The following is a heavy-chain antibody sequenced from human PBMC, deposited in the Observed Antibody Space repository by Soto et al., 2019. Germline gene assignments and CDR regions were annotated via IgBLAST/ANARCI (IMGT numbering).Heavy chain of an antibody. CDR2: IKQDGSEK. V-gene: IGHV3-7*01. CDR3: ARDPSIVATMGSIYYYYDMDV. D-gene: IGHD5-12*01. J-gene: IGHJ6*02. CDR1: GFTFSSYW. Sequence: EVQLVESRGGLVQPGGSLRLSCAASGFTFSSYWMSWVRQAPGKGLEWVANIKQDGSEKYYVDSVKGQFTISRDNAKNSLYLQMNTLRAEDTAVSYCARDPSIVATMGSIYYYYDMDVWGQGTTVTVSS.